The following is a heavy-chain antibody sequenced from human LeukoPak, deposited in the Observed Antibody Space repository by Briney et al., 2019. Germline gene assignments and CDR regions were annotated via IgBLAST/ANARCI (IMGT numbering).Heavy chain of an antibody. J-gene: IGHJ5*02. CDR1: GGSLSGDY. D-gene: IGHD6-6*01. CDR3: ATGDVAARLGH. CDR2: INYSGSI. Sequence: ASETLSLTCAVYGGSLSGDYLSWIRQPPGKGLEWIGEINYSGSISYNPSLKSRVTISVDTSKNQFSLKVTSVTAADTGVYYCATGDVAARLGHWGQGTLVTVPS. V-gene: IGHV4-34*01.